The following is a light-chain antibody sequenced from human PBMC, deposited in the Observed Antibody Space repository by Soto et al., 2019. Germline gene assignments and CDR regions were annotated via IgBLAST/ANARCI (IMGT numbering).Light chain of an antibody. V-gene: IGKV1-33*01. CDR3: QQYDNVLSLT. Sequence: DIQMTQSPSSLSASVGVRFTITCQASQDISNYLNWYQQKPGKAPKLLIYDASNLETGVPSRFSGSGSGTDFTFTISSLQPEDIATYYCQQYDNVLSLTFGGGTKVDIK. CDR1: QDISNY. CDR2: DAS. J-gene: IGKJ4*01.